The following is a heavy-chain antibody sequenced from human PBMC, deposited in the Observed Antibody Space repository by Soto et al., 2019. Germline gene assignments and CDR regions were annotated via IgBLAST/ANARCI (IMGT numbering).Heavy chain of an antibody. Sequence: PGESLKISCKCSGYSFTSYWISWVRQMPGKGLEWMGRIDPSDSYTNYSPSFQGHVTISADKSISTAYLQWSSLKASDTAMYYCARRGYCSSTSCYMGSAWFDPWGQGTLVTVSS. J-gene: IGHJ5*02. CDR1: GYSFTSYW. CDR3: ARRGYCSSTSCYMGSAWFDP. D-gene: IGHD2-2*02. V-gene: IGHV5-10-1*01. CDR2: IDPSDSYT.